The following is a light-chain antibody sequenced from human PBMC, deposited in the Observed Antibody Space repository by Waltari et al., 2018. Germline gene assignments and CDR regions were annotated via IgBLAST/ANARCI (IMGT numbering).Light chain of an antibody. CDR3: SSYTGSDMDIV. V-gene: IGLV2-8*01. CDR1: SSDVGTYNY. CDR2: AVT. Sequence: QSALTQPPSASGSPGQSVTISCTGTSSDVGTYNYVSWYQQHPGKAPKLMIYAVTKRPSGVPDRFSVSKSGNTASLTVSGLQAEDEADYYCSSYTGSDMDIVFGGGTKLTVL. J-gene: IGLJ3*02.